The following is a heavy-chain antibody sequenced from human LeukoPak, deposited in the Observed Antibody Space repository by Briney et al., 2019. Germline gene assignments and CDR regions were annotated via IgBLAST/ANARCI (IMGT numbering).Heavy chain of an antibody. CDR3: ARGVRYYYYYGMDV. Sequence: SETLSLTCAVYGGSFSGYYWSWIRQPPGKGLEWIGDINHSGRTNYNPSLKSRVTISVDTSKNQFSLKLSSVTAADTAVYYCARGVRYYYYYGMDVWGQGTTVTVSS. CDR2: INHSGRT. CDR1: GGSFSGYY. J-gene: IGHJ6*02. V-gene: IGHV4-34*01.